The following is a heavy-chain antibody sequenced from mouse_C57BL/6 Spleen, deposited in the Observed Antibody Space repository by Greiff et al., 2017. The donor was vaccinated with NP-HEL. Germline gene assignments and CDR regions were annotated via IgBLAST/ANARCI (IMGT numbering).Heavy chain of an antibody. CDR1: GFSLTSYG. CDR2: IWSGGST. V-gene: IGHV2-2*01. CDR3: ARDYGSSYPWFAY. D-gene: IGHD1-1*01. J-gene: IGHJ3*01. Sequence: QVQLQQSGPGLVQPSQSLSITCTVSGFSLTSYGVHWVRQSPGQGLAWLGVIWSGGSTDYNAAFISRLSISKDNSKSQVFFKMNSLQADDTAIYYCARDYGSSYPWFAYWGQGTLVTVSA.